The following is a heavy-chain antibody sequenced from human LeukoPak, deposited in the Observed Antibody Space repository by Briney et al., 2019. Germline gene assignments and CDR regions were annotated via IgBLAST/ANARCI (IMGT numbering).Heavy chain of an antibody. J-gene: IGHJ4*02. CDR2: IWYDGSYT. D-gene: IGHD1-26*01. Sequence: GGSLRLSCAASGFTFSSYGMHWVRQAPGKGLEWVAVIWYDGSYTYYAESVKGRFTISRDNSRNTLYLQISSLRAEDTAVYYCAKPTSGDGSFLIDYWGQGTLVTVSS. CDR1: GFTFSSYG. CDR3: AKPTSGDGSFLIDY. V-gene: IGHV3-33*06.